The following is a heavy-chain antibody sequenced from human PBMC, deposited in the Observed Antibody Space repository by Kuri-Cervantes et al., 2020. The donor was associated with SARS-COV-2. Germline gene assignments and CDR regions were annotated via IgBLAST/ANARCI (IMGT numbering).Heavy chain of an antibody. Sequence: GESLKISCAASGFTFDDYTMHWVRQAPGKGLEWVSLTSWDGGSTYYADSVKGRFTISRDNSKNSPYLQMNSLRTEDTALYYCAKDIRWGRGAYFDYWGQGTLVTVSS. CDR2: TSWDGGST. CDR1: GFTFDDYT. V-gene: IGHV3-43*01. J-gene: IGHJ4*02. CDR3: AKDIRWGRGAYFDY. D-gene: IGHD2-21*02.